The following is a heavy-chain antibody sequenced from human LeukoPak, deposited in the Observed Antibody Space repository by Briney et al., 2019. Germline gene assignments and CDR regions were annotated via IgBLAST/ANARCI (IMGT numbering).Heavy chain of an antibody. CDR2: ISAYNGNT. J-gene: IGHJ6*03. Sequence: ASVKVSCKASGYTFTSYGISWVRQAPGQGLEWMGWISAYNGNTNYAQKLQGRVTMTTDTSTSTAYMELRSLRSDDSAVYYCARGACSGGSCYPEFYYYYMDVWGKGTTVTVSS. CDR3: ARGACSGGSCYPEFYYYYMDV. CDR1: GYTFTSYG. V-gene: IGHV1-18*01. D-gene: IGHD2-15*01.